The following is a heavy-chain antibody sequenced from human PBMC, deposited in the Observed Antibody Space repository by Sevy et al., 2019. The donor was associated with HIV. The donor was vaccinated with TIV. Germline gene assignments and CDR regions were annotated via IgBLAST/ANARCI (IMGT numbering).Heavy chain of an antibody. J-gene: IGHJ4*02. V-gene: IGHV3-7*01. CDR1: GFTLNAYW. CDR3: ARAIVAAAGF. D-gene: IGHD2-2*01. Sequence: GRSLRLSCAASGFTLNAYWMHWVRQAPGKGLEWLANINQDGSTQYYAASVKGRFTISRDNAKNLVYLQMNTMRPEDTGLYYCARAIVAAAGFWGQGTLVTVSS. CDR2: INQDGSTQ.